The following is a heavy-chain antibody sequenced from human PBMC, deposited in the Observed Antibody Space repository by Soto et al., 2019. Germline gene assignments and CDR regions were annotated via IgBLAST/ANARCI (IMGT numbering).Heavy chain of an antibody. D-gene: IGHD4-17*01. V-gene: IGHV1-18*01. CDR2: ISTYNGNT. Sequence: ASVKVSCKASGYTFTRYDIGWVRQATGQGLEWLGWISTYNGNTKYAQKVQGRLTMTTDTSTSTANMELTSLRSDDTALYYCARTTVTASYYYMDVWGKGSTVTVSS. CDR3: ARTTVTASYYYMDV. J-gene: IGHJ6*03. CDR1: GYTFTRYD.